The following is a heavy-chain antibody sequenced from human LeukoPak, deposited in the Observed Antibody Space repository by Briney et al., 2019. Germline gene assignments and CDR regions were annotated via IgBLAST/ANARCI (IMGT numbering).Heavy chain of an antibody. J-gene: IGHJ4*02. CDR2: INSDGSST. D-gene: IGHD3-22*01. CDR1: GFTFSSYW. Sequence: GGSLRLSCAASGFTFSSYWMHWVRQAPGKGLVWVSRINSDGSSTTYADSVKGRFTISRDNAKNTLYLQMNSLRAEDTAVYYCVRELELVYYDSSGYEYWGQGTLVTVSS. V-gene: IGHV3-74*01. CDR3: VRELELVYYDSSGYEY.